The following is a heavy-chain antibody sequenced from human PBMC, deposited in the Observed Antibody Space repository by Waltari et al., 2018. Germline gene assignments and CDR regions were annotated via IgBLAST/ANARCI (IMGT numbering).Heavy chain of an antibody. Sequence: QVQLVQSGAEVKKPGASVKVSCKASGYTFASYGISWVRQAPGQGLEWMGWNSAYNGDTNYVQKIQGRVTMTTDTSTSTAYMELRSLRADDTAGYYCARGHTGYYDSRGFYAFDYWGQGTLVTVSS. CDR1: GYTFASYG. CDR2: NSAYNGDT. J-gene: IGHJ4*02. CDR3: ARGHTGYYDSRGFYAFDY. V-gene: IGHV1-18*01. D-gene: IGHD3-22*01.